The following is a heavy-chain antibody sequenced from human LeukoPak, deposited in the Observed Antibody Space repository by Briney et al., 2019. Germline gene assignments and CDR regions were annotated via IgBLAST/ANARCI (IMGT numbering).Heavy chain of an antibody. V-gene: IGHV4-59*01. Sequence: SETLSLTCTVSGGSISSYYWSWIRQPPGKGLEWIGYIYYSGSTNYNPSLKSRVTISVDTSKNQFSLKLSSVTAADTAVYYCAREGGSYYPHYYFDYWGQGTLVTVSS. CDR1: GGSISSYY. CDR3: AREGGSYYPHYYFDY. D-gene: IGHD1-26*01. CDR2: IYYSGST. J-gene: IGHJ4*02.